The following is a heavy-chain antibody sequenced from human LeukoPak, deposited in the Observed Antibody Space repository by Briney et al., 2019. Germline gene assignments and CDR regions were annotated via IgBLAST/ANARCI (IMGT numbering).Heavy chain of an antibody. CDR2: INHSGST. Sequence: PSETLSLTCAVYGGSFSGYYWSWIRQPPGKGLEWIGEINHSGSTNYNPSLKSRVTISVDTSKNQFSRKLSSVTAADTAVYYCARGIFYCSSTSCYYYYGMDVWGQGTTVTVSS. CDR3: ARGIFYCSSTSCYYYYGMDV. J-gene: IGHJ6*02. CDR1: GGSFSGYY. D-gene: IGHD2-2*01. V-gene: IGHV4-34*01.